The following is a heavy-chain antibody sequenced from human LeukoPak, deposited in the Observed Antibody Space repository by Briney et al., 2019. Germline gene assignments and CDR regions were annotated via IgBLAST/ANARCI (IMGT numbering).Heavy chain of an antibody. D-gene: IGHD6-19*01. Sequence: ASVKVSCKASGYTFTGYYIHWVRQAPGQGLEWMGWIHPNSGGTNYAQKFQGRVTMTRDTSISTAYMELSRLRSDDTAVYYCARDREKAVAGTGFNYFDYWGQGTLVTVSS. V-gene: IGHV1-2*02. CDR3: ARDREKAVAGTGFNYFDY. CDR1: GYTFTGYY. J-gene: IGHJ4*02. CDR2: IHPNSGGT.